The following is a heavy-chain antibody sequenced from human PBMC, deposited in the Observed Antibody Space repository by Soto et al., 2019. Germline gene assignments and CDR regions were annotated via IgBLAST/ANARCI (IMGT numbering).Heavy chain of an antibody. J-gene: IGHJ3*02. V-gene: IGHV1-2*02. Sequence: ASVKVSCKASGYTFTVYYIHWLRQAPGQELEWMGWINPKNGGTKYAQKFEGRVAMTRDTSISTVYLELTRLRSDDTVVFYCGSAPASGSFDIWGQGTMVTVSS. CDR1: GYTFTVYY. CDR3: GSAPASGSFDI. CDR2: INPKNGGT.